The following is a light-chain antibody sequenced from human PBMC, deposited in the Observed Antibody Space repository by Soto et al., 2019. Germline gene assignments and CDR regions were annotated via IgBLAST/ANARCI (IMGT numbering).Light chain of an antibody. CDR2: WAS. CDR3: QQHYSAPLT. J-gene: IGKJ4*01. V-gene: IGKV4-1*01. Sequence: DIVLTQSPDSLAVSLGERATINCKSSQSVLSRSNNENHSSWHQHKPGQPPKLLIYWASTRESGVPDRFSGSGSGTDFTLTISSLQAEDVAVYYCQQHYSAPLTFGGGTKVDIK. CDR1: QSVLSRSNNENH.